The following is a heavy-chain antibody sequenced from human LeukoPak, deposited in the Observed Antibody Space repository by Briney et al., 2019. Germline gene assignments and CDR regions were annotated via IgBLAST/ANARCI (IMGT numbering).Heavy chain of an antibody. CDR2: ISYDGSNK. Sequence: GGSLILSCAASGFTFSSYAMHWVRQAPGKGLEWVAVISYDGSNKYYADSVKGRFTISRDNSKNTLYLQMNSLRAEDTAVYYCASEYGDYGLDYWGQGTLVTVSS. D-gene: IGHD4-17*01. J-gene: IGHJ4*02. CDR3: ASEYGDYGLDY. CDR1: GFTFSSYA. V-gene: IGHV3-30*01.